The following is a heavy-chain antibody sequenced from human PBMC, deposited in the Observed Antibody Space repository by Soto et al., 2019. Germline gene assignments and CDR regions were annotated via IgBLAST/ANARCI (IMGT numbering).Heavy chain of an antibody. CDR3: ARGGTSTTYLGIFCN. Sequence: EVQLVESGGGLVQPGGSLRLSCAGSGFTFSGYCMHWVRQAPGKGPVWVSRLNPNGTFTTNADSVNGRFTISRDNANNTVYLQWNSRRADDTAVYYCARGGTSTTYLGIFCNLGQGTLVTVSS. CDR1: GFTFSGYC. V-gene: IGHV3-74*01. J-gene: IGHJ4*02. D-gene: IGHD2-2*01. CDR2: LNPNGTFT.